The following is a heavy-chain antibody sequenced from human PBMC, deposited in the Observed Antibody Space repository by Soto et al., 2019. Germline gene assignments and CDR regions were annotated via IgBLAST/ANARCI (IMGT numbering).Heavy chain of an antibody. CDR1: GGSISSGGYS. J-gene: IGHJ5*02. CDR2: IYHSGST. CDR3: ARVKGHYDFWSGYPAWFDP. V-gene: IGHV4-30-2*01. Sequence: SETLSLTCAVSGGSISSGGYSWIWLRQAQGQGWVGIGYIYHSGSTYYNPSLKSRVTISVDRSKNQFSMKLSSVTAADTAVYYCARVKGHYDFWSGYPAWFDPWGQGTLVTVSS. D-gene: IGHD3-3*01.